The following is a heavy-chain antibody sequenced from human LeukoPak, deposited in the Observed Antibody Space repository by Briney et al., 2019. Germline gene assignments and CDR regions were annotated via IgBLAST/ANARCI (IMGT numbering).Heavy chain of an antibody. Sequence: ASVKVSCKASRYTFTGYYMHWVRQAPGQGLEWMGWINPNSGGTNYAQKFQGRITMTRDTSIRTASMAPSRLRSDAPAVYYCAREGRLYSSSKVYYFAYWGHGTLVTASS. J-gene: IGHJ4*01. CDR2: INPNSGGT. V-gene: IGHV1-2*02. D-gene: IGHD6-6*01. CDR3: AREGRLYSSSKVYYFAY. CDR1: RYTFTGYY.